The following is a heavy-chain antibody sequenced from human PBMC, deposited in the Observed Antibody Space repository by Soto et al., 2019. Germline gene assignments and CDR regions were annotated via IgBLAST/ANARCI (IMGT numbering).Heavy chain of an antibody. Sequence: ASVKFSCKASGYTFTSYGISWVRQAPGQGLEWMGWISAYNGNTNYAQKLQGRVTMTTDTSKSTAYMGLRSLRSDDTAVYYCARDTYYDFWSGYRDYWGPGTLVTVSS. D-gene: IGHD3-3*01. CDR2: ISAYNGNT. CDR1: GYTFTSYG. J-gene: IGHJ4*02. CDR3: ARDTYYDFWSGYRDY. V-gene: IGHV1-18*04.